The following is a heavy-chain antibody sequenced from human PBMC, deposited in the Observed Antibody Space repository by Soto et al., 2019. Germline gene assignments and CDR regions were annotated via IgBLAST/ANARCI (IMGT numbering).Heavy chain of an antibody. V-gene: IGHV5-51*01. CDR3: ARPNMYYYDSSEGGDDAFDI. CDR1: GYSFTSCW. D-gene: IGHD3-22*01. J-gene: IGHJ3*02. CDR2: IYPGDSDT. Sequence: PVEGLKISWRGSGYSFTSCWIGLGLQMPGKGLEWIGIIYPGDSDTRYSPSFQGQVTISADKSISTAYLQWSSLKASDTDMYYCARPNMYYYDSSEGGDDAFDIWGQGTMVTVSS.